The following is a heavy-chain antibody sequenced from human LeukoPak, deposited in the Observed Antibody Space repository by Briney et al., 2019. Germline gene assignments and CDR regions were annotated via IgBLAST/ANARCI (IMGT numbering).Heavy chain of an antibody. J-gene: IGHJ5*02. CDR1: GLTFSGYW. CDR3: AKDYEPLVGVHRWGDWFDP. CDR2: ISGSDRSI. Sequence: GGSLRLSCAASGLTFSGYWMHWVRQAPGKGLEWVSGISGSDRSIYYADSVKGRFTISRDNAKNTLYLQMNSLRAEDTAVYYCAKDYEPLVGVHRWGDWFDPWGQGTLVTVSS. V-gene: IGHV3-23*01. D-gene: IGHD1-26*01.